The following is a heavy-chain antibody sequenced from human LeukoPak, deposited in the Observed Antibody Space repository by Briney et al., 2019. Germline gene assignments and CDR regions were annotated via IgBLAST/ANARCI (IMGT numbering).Heavy chain of an antibody. J-gene: IGHJ4*02. Sequence: ASGTVSCKASGYTFTSYYMHWVRQAPGQGLEWMGIINPSGGSTSYAQKFQGRVTMTRDTSTSTVYMELSSLRSEDTAVYYCARDLGGSCIDYWGQGTLVTVSS. CDR3: ARDLGGSCIDY. V-gene: IGHV1-46*01. CDR2: INPSGGST. D-gene: IGHD2-15*01. CDR1: GYTFTSYY.